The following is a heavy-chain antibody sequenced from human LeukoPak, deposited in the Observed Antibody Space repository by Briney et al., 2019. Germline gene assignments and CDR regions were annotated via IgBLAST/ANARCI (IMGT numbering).Heavy chain of an antibody. D-gene: IGHD3-10*01. Sequence: GGSLRLSCAASGFTFSSYAMSWVRQAPGKGLEWVSAISGSGGSTYYADSVKGRFTIFRDNSKNTLYLQMNSLRAEDTAVYYCAKFGSYYYGSGSHYWGQGTLVTVSS. V-gene: IGHV3-23*01. CDR3: AKFGSYYYGSGSHY. CDR1: GFTFSSYA. J-gene: IGHJ4*02. CDR2: ISGSGGST.